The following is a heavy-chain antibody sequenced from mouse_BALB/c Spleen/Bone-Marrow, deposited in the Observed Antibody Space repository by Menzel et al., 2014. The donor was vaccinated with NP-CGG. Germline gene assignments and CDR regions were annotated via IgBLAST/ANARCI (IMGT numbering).Heavy chain of an antibody. V-gene: IGHV5-9-4*01. J-gene: IGHJ4*01. Sequence: WVRQSPEKRLEWVAEISSGGSYTYYPDTVTGRFTISRDNAKNTLYLEMSSLRSEDTAMYYCARSPQRDYAMDYWGQGTSVTVSS. CDR3: ARSPQRDYAMDY. CDR2: ISSGGSYT. D-gene: IGHD3-2*02.